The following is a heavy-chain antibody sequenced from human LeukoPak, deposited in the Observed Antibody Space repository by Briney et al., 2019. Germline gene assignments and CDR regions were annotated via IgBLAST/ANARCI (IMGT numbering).Heavy chain of an antibody. J-gene: IGHJ4*02. CDR1: GYTFTGHY. CDR2: IKPNSGGT. CDR3: ARGRRGTYYYDCGAYFPQIVY. V-gene: IGHV1-2*02. D-gene: IGHD3-22*01. Sequence: ASVKVSCKASGYTFTGHYMHWVWQAPGQGLEWMGWIKPNSGGTDYAQRFQGRVTMTRDTSISTVYMELSRLRSDDTAVYYCARGRRGTYYYDCGAYFPQIVYWGQGTLVTVSS.